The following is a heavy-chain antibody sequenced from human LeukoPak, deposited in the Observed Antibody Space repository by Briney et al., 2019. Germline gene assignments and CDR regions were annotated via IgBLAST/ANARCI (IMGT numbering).Heavy chain of an antibody. CDR2: IYNSGST. J-gene: IGHJ5*02. CDR3: AKAVAAAGRFGFDP. Sequence: SETLSLTSTLPVDSTSTYYWSWIPQPPGKRRWCIGYIYNSGSTNYNPSLQSRVTISVDTFKNQFCLRLTSVTAADTAVYYCAKAVAAAGRFGFDPWGQGTLVTVSP. D-gene: IGHD6-13*01. V-gene: IGHV4-59*01. CDR1: VDSTSTYY.